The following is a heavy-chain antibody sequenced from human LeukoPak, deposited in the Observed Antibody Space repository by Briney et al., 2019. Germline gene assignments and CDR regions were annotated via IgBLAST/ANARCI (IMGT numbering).Heavy chain of an antibody. CDR2: IYYSGST. V-gene: IGHV4-59*01. J-gene: IGHJ2*01. D-gene: IGHD1-26*01. CDR3: ASTKSGSYPPTFWYFDL. CDR1: GGSISSYY. Sequence: SETLSLTCTVSGGSISSYYWSWIRQPPGKGLEWIGYIYYSGSTNYNPSLKSRVTISVDTSKNQFSLKLSSVTAADTAVYYCASTKSGSYPPTFWYFDLWGRGTLVTDSS.